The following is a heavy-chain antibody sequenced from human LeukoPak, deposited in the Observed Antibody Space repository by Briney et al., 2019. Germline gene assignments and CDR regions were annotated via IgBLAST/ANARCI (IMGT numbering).Heavy chain of an antibody. V-gene: IGHV3-66*02. CDR2: IYSGGNT. CDR3: ARRSATFYFDY. CDR1: GLTVSTNY. J-gene: IGHJ4*02. Sequence: GGSLRLSCAASGLTVSTNYMTWVRQAPGKGLEWVSVIYSGGNTYYAEYVKGRFTISRDNSENTLYLQMNSLRAEDTAVYYCARRSATFYFDYWGQGTLVTVSS. D-gene: IGHD3-3*01.